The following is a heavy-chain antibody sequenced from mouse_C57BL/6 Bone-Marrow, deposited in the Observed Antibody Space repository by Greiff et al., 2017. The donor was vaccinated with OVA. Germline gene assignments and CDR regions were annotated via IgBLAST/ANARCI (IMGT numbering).Heavy chain of an antibody. CDR2: ITHSGEN. Sequence: QVQLKESGPGLVKPSQSLFLTCSITGFPITSGYYWIWIRQSPGKPLEWMGYITHSGENFYNPSLQSPISITRDTSKNQFFLQLNSVTTEDTAMYYCAGAPYPYYAMDYWGQGTSVTVSS. D-gene: IGHD2-10*01. CDR1: GFPITSGYY. V-gene: IGHV12-3*01. CDR3: AGAPYPYYAMDY. J-gene: IGHJ4*01.